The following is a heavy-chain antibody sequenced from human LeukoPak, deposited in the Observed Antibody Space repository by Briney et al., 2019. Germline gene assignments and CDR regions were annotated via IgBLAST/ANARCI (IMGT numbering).Heavy chain of an antibody. V-gene: IGHV1-69-2*01. D-gene: IGHD6-6*01. CDR1: GYTFTDYY. J-gene: IGHJ4*02. CDR2: VDPEDGET. CDR3: ATVATSYYFDY. Sequence: GASVKVSCKVSGYTFTDYYMHWVQQAPGKGLEWMGLVDPEDGETIYAEKFQGRVTITADTSTDTAYMELSSLRSEGTAVYYCATVATSYYFDYWGQGTLVTVSS.